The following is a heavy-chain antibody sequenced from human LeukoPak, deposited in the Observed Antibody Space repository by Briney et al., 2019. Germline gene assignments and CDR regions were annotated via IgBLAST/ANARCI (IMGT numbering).Heavy chain of an antibody. CDR3: AISPYRWDIVVVPAAMRSY. CDR1: GGSISGGRYY. CDR2: ISYNGIP. Sequence: SETLSLTCTVSGGSISGGRYYLAWIRQPPGKGLEWIASISYNGIPYYNPSLKSRVTISVDTSKNQFSLKLSSVTAADTAVYYCAISPYRWDIVVVPAAMRSYWGQGTLVTVSS. D-gene: IGHD2-2*01. V-gene: IGHV4-39*01. J-gene: IGHJ4*02.